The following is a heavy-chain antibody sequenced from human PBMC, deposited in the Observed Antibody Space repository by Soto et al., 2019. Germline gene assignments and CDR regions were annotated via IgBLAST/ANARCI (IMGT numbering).Heavy chain of an antibody. CDR1: GLRFRTYG. Sequence: QVQLVESGGGVVQPGRSLRLSCAASGLRFRTYGIHWVRQAPGKGLEWVAVIWYDGSNKYYADSVKGRFTIFRDNSEITLYLQMNSLRADDTAVYYCARDREKFYDSSVYYFLESFDLWGQGTMVTVSS. D-gene: IGHD3-22*01. V-gene: IGHV3-33*01. J-gene: IGHJ3*01. CDR2: IWYDGSNK. CDR3: ARDREKFYDSSVYYFLESFDL.